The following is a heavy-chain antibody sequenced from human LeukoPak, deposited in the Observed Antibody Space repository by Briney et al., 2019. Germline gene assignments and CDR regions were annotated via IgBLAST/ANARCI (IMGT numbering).Heavy chain of an antibody. V-gene: IGHV4-59*01. CDR3: ARDYGDYYYYYYMDV. D-gene: IGHD4-17*01. CDR2: IYYSGST. J-gene: IGHJ6*03. Sequence: PSETLSLTCTVSGGSISSYYWSWIRQPPGKGLEGMGYIYYSGSTNYNPSLKSRVTISVDTSKNQFSLKLSSVTAADTAVYYCARDYGDYYYYYYMDVWGKGTTVTVSS. CDR1: GGSISSYY.